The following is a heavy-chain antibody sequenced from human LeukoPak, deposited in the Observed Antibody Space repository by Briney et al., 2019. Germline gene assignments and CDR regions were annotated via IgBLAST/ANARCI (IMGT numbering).Heavy chain of an antibody. CDR1: GFTFSSYG. V-gene: IGHV3-33*01. D-gene: IGHD7-27*01. CDR2: IWYDGSNK. Sequence: GGSLRLSCAASGFTFSSYGMHWVRQAPGKGLEWVAVIWYDGSNKYYADSVKGRFTISRDNSKNTLYLQMNSLRAEDTAVYYCARDPLTGIDAFDIWGQGTMVTVSS. J-gene: IGHJ3*02. CDR3: ARDPLTGIDAFDI.